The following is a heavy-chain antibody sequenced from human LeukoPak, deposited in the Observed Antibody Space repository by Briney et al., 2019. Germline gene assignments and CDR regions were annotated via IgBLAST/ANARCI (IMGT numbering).Heavy chain of an antibody. Sequence: PGGSLRLSCAASGFTVSSNYMSWVRQAPGKGLEWVSAISGSGGSTYYADSVKGRFTISRDNSKNTLYLQMNSLRAEDTAVYYCIMPRVTKGYYFDYGARGPLFPVS. J-gene: IGHJ4*02. V-gene: IGHV3-23*01. CDR3: IMPRVTKGYYFDY. CDR1: GFTVSSNY. CDR2: ISGSGGST. D-gene: IGHD4-17*01.